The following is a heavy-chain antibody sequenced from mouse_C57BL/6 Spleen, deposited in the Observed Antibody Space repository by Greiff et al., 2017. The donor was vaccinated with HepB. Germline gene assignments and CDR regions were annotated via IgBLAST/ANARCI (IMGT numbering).Heavy chain of an antibody. CDR2: IDPSDSYT. CDR3: LITTVVARDY. V-gene: IGHV1-50*01. CDR1: GYTFTSYW. Sequence: VQLQQPGAELVKPGASVKLSCKASGYTFTSYWMQWVKQRPGQGLEWIGEIDPSDSYTNYNQKFKGKATLTVDTSSSTAYMQLSSLTSEDSAVYYCLITTVVARDYWGQGTTLTVSS. J-gene: IGHJ2*01. D-gene: IGHD1-1*01.